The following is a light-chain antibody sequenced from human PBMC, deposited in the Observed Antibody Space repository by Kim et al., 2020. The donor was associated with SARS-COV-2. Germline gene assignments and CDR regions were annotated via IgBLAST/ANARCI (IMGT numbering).Light chain of an antibody. Sequence: GQRVTFSCSGGSSNIGSNAVNWYQHLPGAAPKLLIYGNNQWPSGVPDRFSGSKSGTSASLAVSGLQSGDEATYYCAVWDDSLNGVVFGGGTQLTVL. CDR3: AVWDDSLNGVV. CDR1: SSNIGSNA. J-gene: IGLJ3*02. CDR2: GNN. V-gene: IGLV1-44*01.